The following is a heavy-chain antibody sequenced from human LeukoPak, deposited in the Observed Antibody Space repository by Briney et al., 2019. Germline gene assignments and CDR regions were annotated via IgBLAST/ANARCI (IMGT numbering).Heavy chain of an antibody. D-gene: IGHD3-22*01. CDR1: GGSISSSSYY. CDR2: IYYSGST. Sequence: PSETLSLTCTVSGGSISSSSYYWGWIRQPPGKGLEWIGSIYYSGSTYYNPSLKSRVTISVDTSKNQFSLKLSSVTAADTAVYYCASGSDLDYDYYYYYMDVWGKGTTVTVSS. J-gene: IGHJ6*03. V-gene: IGHV4-39*07. CDR3: ASGSDLDYDYYYYYMDV.